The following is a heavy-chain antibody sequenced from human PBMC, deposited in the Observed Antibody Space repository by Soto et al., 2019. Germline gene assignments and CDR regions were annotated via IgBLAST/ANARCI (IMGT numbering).Heavy chain of an antibody. J-gene: IGHJ6*02. V-gene: IGHV3-21*01. CDR2: ISSSSSYI. CDR1: GFTFSSYS. D-gene: IGHD4-4*01. Sequence: GGSLRLSCAASGFTFSSYSMNWVRQAPGKGLEWVSSISSSSSYIYYADSVKGRFTISRDNAKNSLYLQMNSLRAEDTAVYYCARDLSPLKLQYHYYGMDVWGQGTTVTVYS. CDR3: ARDLSPLKLQYHYYGMDV.